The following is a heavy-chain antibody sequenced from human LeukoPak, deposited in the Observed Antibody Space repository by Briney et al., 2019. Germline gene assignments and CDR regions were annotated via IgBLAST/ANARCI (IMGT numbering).Heavy chain of an antibody. CDR2: IKSKTDGGPT. CDR1: GFTFSNAW. J-gene: IGHJ5*02. V-gene: IGHV3-15*01. D-gene: IGHD5-18*01. CDR3: AIRGYSYDYFST. Sequence: PGGSLRLSCAASGFTFSNAWMSWVRQAPGKGLEWVGRIKSKTDGGPTDYAAPVKGRFTISRDNSKNTLYLQMHSLRAEDTAVYYCAIRGYSYDYFSTWGQGTLVTVSS.